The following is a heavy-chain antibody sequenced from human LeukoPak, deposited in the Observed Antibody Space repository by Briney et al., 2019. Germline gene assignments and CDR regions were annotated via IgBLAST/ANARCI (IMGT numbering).Heavy chain of an antibody. CDR3: ARGFSITMVRGSPFDY. V-gene: IGHV4-31*01. CDR2: IYYSGST. Sequence: SETLSLTCTVSGGSISSGGYYWSWVRQHPGKGLEWIEYIYYSGSTYYSPSLKSLLTISVATSKSQFSLKLSSVTAADTAVYYCARGFSITMVRGSPFDYWGQGTLVTVSS. J-gene: IGHJ4*02. CDR1: GGSISSGGYY. D-gene: IGHD3-10*01.